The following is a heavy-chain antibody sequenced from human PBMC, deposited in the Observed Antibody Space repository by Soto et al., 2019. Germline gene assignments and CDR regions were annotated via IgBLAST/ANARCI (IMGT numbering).Heavy chain of an antibody. CDR2: INAGNGNT. CDR3: AREIVPAAPLFGMDV. Sequence: GASVKVSCKASGYTFTSYAMHWVRQAPGQRLEWMGWINAGNGNTKYSQKFQGRVTITRDTSASTAYMELSSLRSEDTAVYYCAREIVPAAPLFGMDVWGQGTTVTVSS. J-gene: IGHJ6*02. D-gene: IGHD2-2*01. V-gene: IGHV1-3*01. CDR1: GYTFTSYA.